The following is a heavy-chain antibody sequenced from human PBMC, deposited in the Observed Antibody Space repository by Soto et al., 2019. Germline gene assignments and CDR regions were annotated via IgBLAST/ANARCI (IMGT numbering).Heavy chain of an antibody. V-gene: IGHV1-46*01. J-gene: IGHJ4*02. CDR3: ARDGHKFDFDY. CDR1: GYTFTTFY. Sequence: QVQLLQSGPEVKKPGASVKVSCKTSGYTFTTFYVHWVRQAPGQGLEWMGRIHPGGGQTIYSQKFQDRVAVSRDTSTNTLYMELSNLRSDDTAIYYCARDGHKFDFDYWGQGTLVTVSS. CDR2: IHPGGGQT. D-gene: IGHD3-10*01.